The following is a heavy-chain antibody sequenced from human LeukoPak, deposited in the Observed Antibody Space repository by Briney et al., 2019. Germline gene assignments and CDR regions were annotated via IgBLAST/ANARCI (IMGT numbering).Heavy chain of an antibody. CDR3: AKFDSSGWWL. Sequence: GGSLRLSCAASGFTFSDYYMSWVRQAPGKGLEWVSAISGSGGSTYYADSVKGRFTISRDNSKNTLYLQMNSLRAEDTAVYYCAKFDSSGWWLWGQGTLVTVSS. CDR2: ISGSGGST. V-gene: IGHV3-23*01. J-gene: IGHJ4*02. D-gene: IGHD6-19*01. CDR1: GFTFSDYY.